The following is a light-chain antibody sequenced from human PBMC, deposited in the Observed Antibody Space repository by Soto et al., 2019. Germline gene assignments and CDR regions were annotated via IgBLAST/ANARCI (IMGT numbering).Light chain of an antibody. CDR3: QQRSSWPFT. Sequence: EIVLTQSPGTLALSPGERATLSCRASQDVGIFLAWYQQRPGQAPRLLIYATSNRATGIPARFSGSGSGTDFTLTISSLEPEDFAVYYCQQRSSWPFTFGPGTKVDIK. CDR1: QDVGIF. CDR2: ATS. J-gene: IGKJ3*01. V-gene: IGKV3-11*01.